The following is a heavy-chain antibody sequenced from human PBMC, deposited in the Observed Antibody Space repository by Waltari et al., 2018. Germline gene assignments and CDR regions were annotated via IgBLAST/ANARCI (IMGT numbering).Heavy chain of an antibody. CDR1: GYSISSGYY. CDR2: IYHSGST. J-gene: IGHJ2*01. D-gene: IGHD2-15*01. Sequence: QVQLQESGPGLVKPSETLSITCAVSGYSISSGYYWGWIRQPPGKGLEWIGSIYHSGSTYYNPSLKSRVTISVDTSKNQFSLKLSSVTAADTAVYYCARRNRYCSGGSCYSGYFDLWGRGTLVTVSS. V-gene: IGHV4-38-2*01. CDR3: ARRNRYCSGGSCYSGYFDL.